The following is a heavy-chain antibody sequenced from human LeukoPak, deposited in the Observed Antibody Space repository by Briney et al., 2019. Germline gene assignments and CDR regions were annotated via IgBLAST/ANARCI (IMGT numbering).Heavy chain of an antibody. CDR1: GYSLNDYY. CDR2: ISPNSGGT. V-gene: IGHV1-2*02. D-gene: IGHD4-23*01. Sequence: ASVTVSCKASGYSLNDYYIHWVGQPPGQGLEWMGWISPNSGGTNYAQNFQGRVTMTRDTSITTAYMELSGLTSDDTALYYCARNYGCISKYFDYWGQGTLVTVSS. CDR3: ARNYGCISKYFDY. J-gene: IGHJ4*02.